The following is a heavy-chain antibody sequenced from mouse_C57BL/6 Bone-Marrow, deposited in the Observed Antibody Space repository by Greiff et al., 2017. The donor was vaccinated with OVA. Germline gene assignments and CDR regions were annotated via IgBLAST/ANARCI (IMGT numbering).Heavy chain of an antibody. CDR2: ISDGGSYT. D-gene: IGHD1-1*01. CDR1: GFTFSSYA. J-gene: IGHJ4*01. V-gene: IGHV5-4*03. CDR3: AGGGYGSSCDAMDY. Sequence: EVKLVESGGGLVKPGGSLKLSCAASGFTFSSYAMSWVRQTPEKRLEWVATISDGGSYTYYPENVKGRFTITRENAKNNQYLQMSDMKSEDTAMYYCAGGGYGSSCDAMDYWGQGTSVTVSS.